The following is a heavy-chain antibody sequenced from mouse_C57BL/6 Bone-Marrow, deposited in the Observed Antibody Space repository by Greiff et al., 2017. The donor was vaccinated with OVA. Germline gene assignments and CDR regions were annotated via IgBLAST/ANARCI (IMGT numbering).Heavy chain of an antibody. V-gene: IGHV10-1*01. CDR3: VRLSMDY. Sequence: DVKLVESGGGLVQPKGSLKLSCAASGFSFNTYAMNWVRQAPGKGLEWVARIRSKSNNYATYYADSVKDRFTISRDDSESMLYLQMNNLKTEDTAMYYGVRLSMDYWGQGTSVTVSS. J-gene: IGHJ4*01. CDR2: IRSKSNNYAT. CDR1: GFSFNTYA.